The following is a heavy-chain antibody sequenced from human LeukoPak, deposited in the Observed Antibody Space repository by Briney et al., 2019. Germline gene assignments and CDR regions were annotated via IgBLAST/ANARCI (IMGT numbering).Heavy chain of an antibody. Sequence: SETLSLTCTVSGGSISSYYWSWTRQPAGKGLEWIGRIYTSGSTNYNPSLKSRVTMSVDTSKNQFSLKLSSVTAADTAVYYCARDWSSSANYYMDVWGKGTTVTVSS. CDR2: IYTSGST. D-gene: IGHD3-3*01. V-gene: IGHV4-4*07. CDR1: GGSISSYY. CDR3: ARDWSSSANYYMDV. J-gene: IGHJ6*03.